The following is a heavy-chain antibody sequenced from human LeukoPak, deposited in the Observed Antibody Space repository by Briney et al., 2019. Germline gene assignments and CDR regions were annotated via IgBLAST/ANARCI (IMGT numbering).Heavy chain of an antibody. Sequence: GGSLRLSCAASGFTVSSNYMSWVRQAPGKGLEWVSVIYSGGSTYYADSVKGRFTISRDNSKNTLYLQMNSLRAEDTAVYYCAKDRGPYTSPDYWGQGTLVTVSS. CDR1: GFTVSSNY. CDR2: IYSGGST. J-gene: IGHJ4*02. CDR3: AKDRGPYTSPDY. D-gene: IGHD6-19*01. V-gene: IGHV3-53*01.